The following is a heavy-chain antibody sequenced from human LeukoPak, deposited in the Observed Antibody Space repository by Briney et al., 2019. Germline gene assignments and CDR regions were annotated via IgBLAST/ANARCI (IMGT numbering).Heavy chain of an antibody. J-gene: IGHJ4*02. Sequence: SETLSLTCTVSGGSISNHYGSWVRQPPGKGLEWIGYIYYSGSTNYNPSLKSRVSMSVDTSKNQFSLKLSSVTAADTAVYYCARERGGNHDYWGQGTLVTVSS. V-gene: IGHV4-59*11. D-gene: IGHD4-23*01. CDR1: GGSISNHY. CDR3: ARERGGNHDY. CDR2: IYYSGST.